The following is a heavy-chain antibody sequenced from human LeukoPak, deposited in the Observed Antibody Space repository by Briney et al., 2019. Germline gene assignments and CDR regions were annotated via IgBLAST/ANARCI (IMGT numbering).Heavy chain of an antibody. D-gene: IGHD3-3*01. CDR2: IYTSWST. CDR1: GGSISSYY. CDR3: ARAYYDFWSAPYGGYYYYYMDV. J-gene: IGHJ6*03. Sequence: SETLSLTCTVSGGSISSYYWSWIRQPPGKGLEWIGYIYTSWSTNYNPSLKSRVTISVDTSKNQFSLKLSSVTAADTAVYYCARAYYDFWSAPYGGYYYYYMDVRGKGTTVTVSS. V-gene: IGHV4-4*09.